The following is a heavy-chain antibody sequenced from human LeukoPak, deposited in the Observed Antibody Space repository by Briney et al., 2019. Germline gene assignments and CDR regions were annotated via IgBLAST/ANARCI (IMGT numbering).Heavy chain of an antibody. CDR3: AREARISRD. D-gene: IGHD1-14*01. V-gene: IGHV3-11*01. Sequence: GGSLRLSCAASGFTFSSYAMSWIRQAPGKGLEYISYISGSGTTTNYADSVKGRFTISRDNDKNSLYLQMNSLRAEDTAVYYCAREARISRDWGQGTLVTVSS. J-gene: IGHJ4*02. CDR1: GFTFSSYA. CDR2: ISGSGTTT.